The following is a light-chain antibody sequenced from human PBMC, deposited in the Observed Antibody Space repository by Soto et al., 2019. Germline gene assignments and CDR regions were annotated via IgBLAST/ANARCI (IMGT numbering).Light chain of an antibody. CDR3: CSYASSVV. V-gene: IGLV2-23*01. J-gene: IGLJ3*02. Sequence: QSALSQPASVSGSPGQSITISCTATSNYVDIYNLVSWYQQHPGKAPKLIIYEGSQRPSGISHRFSGSKSGNTASLTISGLQAEDEADYYCCSYASSVVFGGGTKLTVL. CDR2: EGS. CDR1: SNYVDIYNL.